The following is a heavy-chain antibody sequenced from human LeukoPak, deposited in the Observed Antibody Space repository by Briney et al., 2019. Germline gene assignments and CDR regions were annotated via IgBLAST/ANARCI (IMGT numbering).Heavy chain of an antibody. V-gene: IGHV3-23*01. D-gene: IGHD6-19*01. CDR1: GFTFSNFA. Sequence: PGGSLRLSCSASGFTFSNFAMSWVRQAPGKGLEWVSAVSSDGINTYYTDSLKGRFTISRDNSKNTVFLQMHSLTAEDTAVYYCARVISGSSGWYGDYYYYMDVWGKGTTVTISS. J-gene: IGHJ6*03. CDR3: ARVISGSSGWYGDYYYYMDV. CDR2: VSSDGINT.